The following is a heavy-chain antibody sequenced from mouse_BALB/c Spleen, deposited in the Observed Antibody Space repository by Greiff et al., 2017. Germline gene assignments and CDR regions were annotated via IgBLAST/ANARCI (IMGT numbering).Heavy chain of an antibody. CDR1: GYTFTSYW. J-gene: IGHJ4*01. CDR3: ARGWQRAMDY. CDR2: INPSTGYT. V-gene: IGHV1-7*01. Sequence: VQLQQSGAELAKPGASVKMSCKASGYTFTSYWMHWVKQRPGQGLEWIGYINPSTGYTEYNQKFKDKATLTADKSSSTAYMQLSSLTSEDSAVYYCARGWQRAMDYWGQGTSVTVSS. D-gene: IGHD2-3*01.